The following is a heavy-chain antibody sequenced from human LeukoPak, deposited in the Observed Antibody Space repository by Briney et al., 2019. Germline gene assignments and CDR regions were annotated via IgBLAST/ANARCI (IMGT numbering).Heavy chain of an antibody. CDR1: GYTFTSYA. V-gene: IGHV1-3*02. Sequence: ASEKVSCKASGYTFTSYAMHWVRQAPGQRLEWMGWSNAGNGNTKYSQEFQGRVTITRDTSASTAYMELSSLRSEDMAVYYCARDAGYYYYMDVWGKGTTVTVSS. CDR3: ARDAGYYYYMDV. CDR2: SNAGNGNT. D-gene: IGHD6-13*01. J-gene: IGHJ6*03.